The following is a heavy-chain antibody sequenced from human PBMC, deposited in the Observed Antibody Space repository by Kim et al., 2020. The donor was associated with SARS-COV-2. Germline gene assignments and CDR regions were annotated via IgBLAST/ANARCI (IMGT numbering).Heavy chain of an antibody. Sequence: GGSLRLSCAASGFTFSNAWMSWVRQAPGKGLEWVGRIKSKTDGGTTDYAAPVKGRFTISRDDSKNTLYLQMNSLKTEDTAVYYCTTEPGLRWFGSDAFDIWGQGTMVIVSS. CDR1: GFTFSNAW. J-gene: IGHJ3*02. V-gene: IGHV3-15*01. CDR2: IKSKTDGGTT. CDR3: TTEPGLRWFGSDAFDI. D-gene: IGHD3-10*01.